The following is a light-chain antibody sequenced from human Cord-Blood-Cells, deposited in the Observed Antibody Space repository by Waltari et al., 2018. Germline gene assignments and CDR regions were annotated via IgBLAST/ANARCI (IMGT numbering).Light chain of an antibody. CDR2: YDD. CDR1: SSNIGNNA. J-gene: IGLJ3*02. CDR3: AAWYNSLNGQL. Sequence: QSVLTQPPSVSEAPRQRVTISCSGSSSNIGNNAVNWYQQLPVTAPNLLIYYDDLLHSGVSYRFSGSKPVTPASLPISVLQSEEEADYYCAAWYNSLNGQLFGGRTKLTVL. V-gene: IGLV1-36*01.